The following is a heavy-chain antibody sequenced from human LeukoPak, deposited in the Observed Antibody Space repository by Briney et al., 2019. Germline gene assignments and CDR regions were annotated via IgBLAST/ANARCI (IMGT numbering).Heavy chain of an antibody. J-gene: IGHJ4*02. V-gene: IGHV4-59*01. CDR1: GGSIGSYY. Sequence: SETLSLTCTVSGGSIGSYYWSWIRQPPGMGLEWIGYIYYSGSTNYNPSLKSRVTISLDTSKNQFSLKLSSVTAADTAVYYCARGYYDSSGYSPGDYWGQGTLVTVSS. CDR2: IYYSGST. D-gene: IGHD3-22*01. CDR3: ARGYYDSSGYSPGDY.